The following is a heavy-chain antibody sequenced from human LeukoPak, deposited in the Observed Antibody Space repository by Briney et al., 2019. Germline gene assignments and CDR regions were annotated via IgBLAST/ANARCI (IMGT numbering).Heavy chain of an antibody. CDR1: GFTFSSYS. Sequence: GGSLRLSCAASGFTFSSYSMNWVRQAPGKGLEWVSSISSSSSYIYNADSVKGRFTISRDNAKNSLYLQMNSLRAEDTAVYYCAREATGKSRNYYYMDVWGKGTTVTVSS. V-gene: IGHV3-21*01. CDR2: ISSSSSYI. J-gene: IGHJ6*03. CDR3: AREATGKSRNYYYMDV. D-gene: IGHD4-23*01.